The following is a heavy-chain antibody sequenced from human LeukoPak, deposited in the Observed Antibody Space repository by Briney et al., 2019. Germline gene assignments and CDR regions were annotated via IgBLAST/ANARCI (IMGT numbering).Heavy chain of an antibody. J-gene: IGHJ6*03. D-gene: IGHD2-2*01. CDR2: IYYSGST. CDR3: ARVEGYCSSTSCYARDYYYYYMDV. Sequence: PSQTLSLTCTVSGGSTPSGGYYGSWIRQHPGKGLEWIGYIYYSGSTYYNPSLKSRVTISVDTSKNQSSLKLSSVTAADTAVYYCARVEGYCSSTSCYARDYYYYYMDVWGKGTTVTVSS. V-gene: IGHV4-31*03. CDR1: GGSTPSGGYY.